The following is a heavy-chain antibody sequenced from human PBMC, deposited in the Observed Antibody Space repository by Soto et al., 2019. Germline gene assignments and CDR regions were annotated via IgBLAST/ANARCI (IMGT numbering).Heavy chain of an antibody. CDR3: ARDQGYSYGFSY. J-gene: IGHJ4*02. V-gene: IGHV1-69*13. CDR1: GGTFSSYA. Sequence: ASVKVSCKASGGTFSSYAISWVRQAPGQGLEWMGGIIPIFGTANYAQKFQGRVTITADESTSTAYMELSSLRSEDTAVYYCARDQGYSYGFSYWGQGTLVTVSS. CDR2: IIPIFGTA. D-gene: IGHD5-18*01.